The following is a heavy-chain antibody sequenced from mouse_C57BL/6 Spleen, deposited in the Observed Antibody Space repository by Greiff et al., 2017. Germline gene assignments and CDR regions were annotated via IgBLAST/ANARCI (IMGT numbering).Heavy chain of an antibody. CDR3: ASAPGNYEDYFDY. V-gene: IGHV5-4*03. CDR1: GFTFSSYA. J-gene: IGHJ2*01. CDR2: ISDGGSYT. Sequence: DVKLVESGGGLVKPGGSLKLSCAASGFTFSSYAMSWVRQTPEKRLEWVATISDGGSYTYYPDNVKGRFTISRDNAKNNLYQQLSQMKSEDTAMYYCASAPGNYEDYFDYWGQGTTLTVSS. D-gene: IGHD2-1*01.